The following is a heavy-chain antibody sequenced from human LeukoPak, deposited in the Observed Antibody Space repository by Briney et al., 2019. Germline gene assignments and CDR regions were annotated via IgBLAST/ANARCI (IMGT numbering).Heavy chain of an antibody. Sequence: AASVKVSCKASGYTFTSYGISWVRQAPGQGHEWMGWISAYNGNTNYAQKLQGRVTMTTDTSTSTAYMELRSLRSDDTAVYYCAREGSGYCSSTSCYELDYWGQGTLVTVSS. CDR1: GYTFTSYG. J-gene: IGHJ4*02. V-gene: IGHV1-18*04. D-gene: IGHD2-2*01. CDR3: AREGSGYCSSTSCYELDY. CDR2: ISAYNGNT.